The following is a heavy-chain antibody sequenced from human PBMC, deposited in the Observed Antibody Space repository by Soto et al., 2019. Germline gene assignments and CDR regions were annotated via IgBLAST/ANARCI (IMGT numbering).Heavy chain of an antibody. D-gene: IGHD6-6*01. J-gene: IGHJ4*02. V-gene: IGHV4-34*01. CDR1: GGSFSGYY. CDR3: ARGLSIAAPRAPFDY. CDR2: INHSGST. Sequence: PSETLSLTCAVYGGSFSGYYWSWIRQPPGKGLEWIGEINHSGSTNYNPSLKSRVTISVDTSKNQFSLKLSSVTAADTAVYYCARGLSIAAPRAPFDYWGQGTLVTVSS.